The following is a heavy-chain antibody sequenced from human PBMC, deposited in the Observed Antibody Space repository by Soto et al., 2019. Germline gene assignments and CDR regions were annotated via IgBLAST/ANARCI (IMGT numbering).Heavy chain of an antibody. CDR1: GFTFSSYG. Sequence: GGSLRLSCAASGFTFSSYGMHWVRQAPGKGLEWVAVISYDGSNKYCADSVKGRFTISRDNSKNTLYLQMNSLRAEDTAVYYCAKDYGGNSFGMDVWGQGTTVTVSS. V-gene: IGHV3-30*18. CDR2: ISYDGSNK. D-gene: IGHD4-17*01. J-gene: IGHJ6*02. CDR3: AKDYGGNSFGMDV.